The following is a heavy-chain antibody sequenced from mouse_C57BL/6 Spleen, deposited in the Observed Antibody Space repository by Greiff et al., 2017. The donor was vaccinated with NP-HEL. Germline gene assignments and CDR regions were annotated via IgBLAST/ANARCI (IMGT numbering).Heavy chain of an antibody. D-gene: IGHD1-1*01. V-gene: IGHV1-63*01. CDR1: GYTFTNYW. J-gene: IGHJ2*01. CDR3: ARSLITTGGVFDY. CDR2: IYPGGGYT. Sequence: VQLQQSGAELVRPGTSVKMSCKASGYTFTNYWIGWAKQRPGHGLEWIGDIYPGGGYTNYNEKFKGKATLTADKSSSTAYMQFSSLTSEDSAIYYCARSLITTGGVFDYWGQGTTLTVSS.